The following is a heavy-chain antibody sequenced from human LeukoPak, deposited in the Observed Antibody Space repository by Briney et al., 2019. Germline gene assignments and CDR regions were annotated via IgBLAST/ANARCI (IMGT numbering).Heavy chain of an antibody. CDR2: INSDGSTT. CDR3: AKDYGSYFLFDY. J-gene: IGHJ4*02. CDR1: GFTFSSYW. V-gene: IGHV3-74*01. D-gene: IGHD1-26*01. Sequence: GGSLRLSYAASGFTFSSYWMHWVRQAPGKGLVWVSRINSDGSTTNYADSVKGRFTISRDNSKNTLYLQMNSLRAEDTAVYYSAKDYGSYFLFDYWGQGTLVTVSS.